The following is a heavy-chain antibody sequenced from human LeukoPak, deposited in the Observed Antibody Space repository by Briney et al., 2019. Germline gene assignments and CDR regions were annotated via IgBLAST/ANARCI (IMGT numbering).Heavy chain of an antibody. CDR1: GFTFSSYS. CDR3: ARDSSYDILTGYHQY. Sequence: GGSLRLSCAASGFTFSSYSMNWVRQAPGKGLGWVANIKQDGSEKYYVDSVKGRFTISRDNAKNSLYLQMNSLRAEDTAVYYCARDSSYDILTGYHQYWGQGTLVTVSS. D-gene: IGHD3-9*01. V-gene: IGHV3-7*01. J-gene: IGHJ4*02. CDR2: IKQDGSEK.